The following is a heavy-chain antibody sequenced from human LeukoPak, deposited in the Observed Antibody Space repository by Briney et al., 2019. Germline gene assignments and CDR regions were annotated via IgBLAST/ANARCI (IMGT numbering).Heavy chain of an antibody. J-gene: IGHJ4*02. CDR3: AVQSSSGYYYDY. CDR2: IIPIPGIA. CDR1: GGTFSSYA. D-gene: IGHD3-22*01. Sequence: ASVKVSCKASGGTFSSYAISWVRQAPGQGLEWMGRIIPIPGIANYAQKFQGRVTITADKSTSTAYMELSSLRSEDTAVYYCAVQSSSGYYYDYWGQGTLVTVSS. V-gene: IGHV1-69*04.